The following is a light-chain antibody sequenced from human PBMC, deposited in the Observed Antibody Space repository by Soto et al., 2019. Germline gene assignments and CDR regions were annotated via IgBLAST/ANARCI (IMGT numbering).Light chain of an antibody. Sequence: DIQMTQSPSTLSASVGDRVTITCRASQSISTWLAWYQQKPGRAPNLLIYDASTVESGVPSRFSGSGSGTEFTITISSLQPDDFATYYCQQYATFWTFGHGTRVAIK. CDR1: QSISTW. V-gene: IGKV1-5*01. CDR2: DAS. J-gene: IGKJ1*01. CDR3: QQYATFWT.